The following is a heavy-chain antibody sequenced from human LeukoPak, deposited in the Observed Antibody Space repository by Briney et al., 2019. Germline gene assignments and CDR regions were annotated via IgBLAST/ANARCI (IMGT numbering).Heavy chain of an antibody. D-gene: IGHD2-2*01. CDR1: GGSISSSSYS. CDR2: IYYSGST. J-gene: IGHJ5*02. V-gene: IGHV4-39*01. CDR3: ARQGFRVPAVWFDP. Sequence: SETLSLTCTVSGGSISSSSYSWGWIRQPPGEGLEWIGSIYYSGSTYYNPSLKSRVTISVDTSKNQFSLKLSSVTAADTAVYYCARQGFRVPAVWFDPWGQGTLVTVSS.